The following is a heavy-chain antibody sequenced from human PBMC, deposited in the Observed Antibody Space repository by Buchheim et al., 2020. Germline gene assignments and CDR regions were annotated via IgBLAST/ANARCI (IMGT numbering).Heavy chain of an antibody. CDR3: ARAYYGGGFDY. V-gene: IGHV3-30-3*01. CDR1: GFTFSSYA. Sequence: QVQLAESGGGVVQPGRSLRLSCAASGFTFSSYAMHWVRQAPGKGLEWVAVISYDGSNKYYADSVKGRFTISRDNSKNTLYLQMNSLRAEDTAVYYCARAYYGGGFDYWGQGTL. J-gene: IGHJ4*02. D-gene: IGHD4-23*01. CDR2: ISYDGSNK.